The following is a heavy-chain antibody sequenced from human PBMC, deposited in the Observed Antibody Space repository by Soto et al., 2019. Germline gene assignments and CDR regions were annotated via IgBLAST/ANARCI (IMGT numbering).Heavy chain of an antibody. Sequence: EVQLVESGGGLVKPGGSLRLSCAASGFTFSSYSMNWVRQAPGKGLEWVSSISSSSSYIYYADSVKGRFTISRDNAKNSLYLQMNSLRAEDTAVYYCARRGVTTKSRIGYYYYMDVWGKGTTVTVSS. CDR2: ISSSSSYI. J-gene: IGHJ6*03. D-gene: IGHD4-17*01. CDR1: GFTFSSYS. CDR3: ARRGVTTKSRIGYYYYMDV. V-gene: IGHV3-21*01.